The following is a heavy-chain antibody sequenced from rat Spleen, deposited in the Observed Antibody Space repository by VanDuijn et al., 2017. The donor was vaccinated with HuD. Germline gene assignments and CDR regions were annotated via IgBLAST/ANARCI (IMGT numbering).Heavy chain of an antibody. J-gene: IGHJ4*01. V-gene: IGHV2-32*01. D-gene: IGHD1-6*01. CDR3: SRDPKYTTDYYVMDA. CDR1: GFSLTSYH. Sequence: QVQLKESGPGLVQPSQTLSLTCTVSGFSLTSYHVHWVRQPPGKGLEWMGVMWSDGDTSYNSALKSRRSISRDTSKSQVFLKMSSLQTEDTATYYCSRDPKYTTDYYVMDAWGQGASVTVSS. CDR2: MWSDGDT.